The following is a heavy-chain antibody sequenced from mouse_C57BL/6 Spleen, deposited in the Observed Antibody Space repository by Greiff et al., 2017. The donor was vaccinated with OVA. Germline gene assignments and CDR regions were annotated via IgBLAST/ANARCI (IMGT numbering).Heavy chain of an antibody. CDR2: IHPNSGST. V-gene: IGHV1-64*01. J-gene: IGHJ2*01. Sequence: QVQLQQSGAELVKPGASVKLSCKASGYTFTSYWMHWVKQRPGQGLEWIGMIHPNSGSTNYNEKFKSKATLTVDKSSSTAYMQLSSLTSEDSAVYYCARALLRDYFDYWGQGTTLTVSS. CDR3: ARALLRDYFDY. CDR1: GYTFTSYW. D-gene: IGHD1-1*01.